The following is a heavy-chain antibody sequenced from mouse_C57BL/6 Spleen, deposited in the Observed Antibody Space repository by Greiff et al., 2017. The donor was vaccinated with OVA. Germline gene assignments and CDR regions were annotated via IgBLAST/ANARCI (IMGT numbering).Heavy chain of an antibody. J-gene: IGHJ1*03. CDR1: GYTFTSYW. CDR3: ARSYYGSSYVDWNFDV. V-gene: IGHV1-61*01. CDR2: IYPSDSET. D-gene: IGHD1-1*01. Sequence: QVQLQQPGAELVRPGSSVKLSCKASGYTFTSYWMDWVKQRPGQGLEWIGNIYPSDSETHYNQKFKDKATLTVDKSSSTAYMQLSSLTSEDSAVYYCARSYYGSSYVDWNFDVWGTGTTVTVSS.